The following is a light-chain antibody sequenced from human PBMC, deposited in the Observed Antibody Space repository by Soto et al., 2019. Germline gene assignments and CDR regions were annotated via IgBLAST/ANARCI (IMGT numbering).Light chain of an antibody. Sequence: DIQMTQSPSSLSASVGERVTISCRATQNISNYLNWYQQKPGKAPKLVIYVASALQSGVSSRFSGGGSGTHFTLTVSSLQPDDFATYFCQQSYLPPYTFGQGTKLEIK. J-gene: IGKJ2*01. CDR1: QNISNY. CDR2: VAS. V-gene: IGKV1-39*01. CDR3: QQSYLPPYT.